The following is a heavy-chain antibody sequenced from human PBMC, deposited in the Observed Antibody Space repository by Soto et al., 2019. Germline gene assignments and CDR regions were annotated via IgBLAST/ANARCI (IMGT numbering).Heavy chain of an antibody. D-gene: IGHD1-26*01. Sequence: QVQLVQSGAEVKKPGASVKVSCKASGYTFTSYGISWVRQAPGQGREWMGWISAYNGNTNYAQKLHGRVTITTDTAKCTAYMELKILRSDDTAVYYFARERGGSSPGYYYYYGMDVWGQGTTVTVSS. V-gene: IGHV1-18*04. CDR1: GYTFTSYG. CDR3: ARERGGSSPGYYYYYGMDV. J-gene: IGHJ6*02. CDR2: ISAYNGNT.